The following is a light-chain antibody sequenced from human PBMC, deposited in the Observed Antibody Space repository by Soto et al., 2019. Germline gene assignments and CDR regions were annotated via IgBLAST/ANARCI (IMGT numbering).Light chain of an antibody. CDR3: QQSYSTPLT. CDR2: GAS. V-gene: IGKV1-39*01. Sequence: DIQMTQSPSSLSASIGDRVTITCRASQSISSYLNWYQQKPGKAPKLLIYGASSLQSGVPSRFSGSGFGTDFTLTISTLQPEEFATYFCQQSYSTPLTFGQGTKVEFK. CDR1: QSISSY. J-gene: IGKJ1*01.